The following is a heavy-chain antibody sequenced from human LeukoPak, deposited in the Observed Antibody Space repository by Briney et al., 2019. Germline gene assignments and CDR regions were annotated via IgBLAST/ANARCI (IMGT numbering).Heavy chain of an antibody. V-gene: IGHV3-72*01. CDR1: GFTFSDHL. Sequence: GGSLRLSCAASGFTFSDHLMDWVRQAPGKGLEWVGRIRKKANSYTTEYAASVKGRFTISRDDSKNSLYLQMNSLRAEDTAVYYCAREGALIWFGELGVGNWFDPWGQGTLVTVSS. CDR2: IRKKANSYTT. CDR3: AREGALIWFGELGVGNWFDP. J-gene: IGHJ5*02. D-gene: IGHD3-10*01.